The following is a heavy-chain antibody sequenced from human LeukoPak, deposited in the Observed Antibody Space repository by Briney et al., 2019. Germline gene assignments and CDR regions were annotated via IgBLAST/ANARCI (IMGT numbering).Heavy chain of an antibody. J-gene: IGHJ4*02. Sequence: ASVKVSCKASGYTFTNYDINWVRRATGQGLEWMGWMNPNSGDSHSVDKFQGRVTMTRDTSIRTAYMELSGLRSDDTAVYYCARRYCISTGCSAFDYWGPGTPVTVSS. D-gene: IGHD2-2*01. CDR3: ARRYCISTGCSAFDY. CDR2: MNPNSGDS. CDR1: GYTFTNYD. V-gene: IGHV1-8*01.